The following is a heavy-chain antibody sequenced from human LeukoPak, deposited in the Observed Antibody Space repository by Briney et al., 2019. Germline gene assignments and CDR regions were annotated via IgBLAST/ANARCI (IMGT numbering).Heavy chain of an antibody. V-gene: IGHV3-7*01. CDR1: GFPFSDYW. CDR3: ASLGN. J-gene: IGHJ4*02. Sequence: GGSLRLSCAASGFPFSDYWMNWVRQAPGKGLEWVANIKQDGSEKFYVDSVKGRFTISRDNVKNSLFLQMNSLRADDTAVYYCASLGNWGQGTLVTVSS. CDR2: IKQDGSEK. D-gene: IGHD1-26*01.